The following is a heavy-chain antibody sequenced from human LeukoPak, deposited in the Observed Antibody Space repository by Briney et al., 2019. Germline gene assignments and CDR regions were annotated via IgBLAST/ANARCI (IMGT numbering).Heavy chain of an antibody. J-gene: IGHJ3*02. CDR1: GYTFTSYG. D-gene: IGHD2-2*01. CDR3: ARDLGGYQLLSDDAFDI. V-gene: IGHV1-18*01. CDR2: ISAYNGNT. Sequence: ASVKVSCKASGYTFTSYGISWVRQAPGQGLEWMGWISAYNGNTNYAQKLQGRVTMTTDTSTSTAYMELRSLRSDDTAVYYCARDLGGYQLLSDDAFDIWGQGTMVTVSS.